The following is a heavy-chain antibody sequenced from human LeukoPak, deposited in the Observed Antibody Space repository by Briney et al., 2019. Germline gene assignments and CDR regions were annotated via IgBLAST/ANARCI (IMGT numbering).Heavy chain of an antibody. CDR2: IYYSGST. J-gene: IGHJ4*02. D-gene: IGHD5-12*01. V-gene: IGHV4-59*08. CDR3: ARHPLYSDYDSYFDY. Sequence: PSETLSLTCTVSGGSISSYYWSWIRQPPGKGLEWIGYIYYSGSTNYNPSLKSRVTISVDTSKNQFSLKLSSVTAADTAVYYCARHPLYSDYDSYFDYWGQGTLVTVSS. CDR1: GGSISSYY.